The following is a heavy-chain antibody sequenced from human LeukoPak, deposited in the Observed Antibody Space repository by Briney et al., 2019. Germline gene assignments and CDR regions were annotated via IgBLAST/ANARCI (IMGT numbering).Heavy chain of an antibody. Sequence: EASVKVSCKASGYTFSSYYTHWVRQAPGQGLEWMGRINPSGGNASYAQKFQGRVTMTRDMSTSTVYMELSSLRSEDTAVYYCARVGASGPWGQGTLVTVSS. D-gene: IGHD1-26*01. J-gene: IGHJ5*02. CDR3: ARVGASGP. CDR1: GYTFSSYY. CDR2: INPSGGNA. V-gene: IGHV1-46*01.